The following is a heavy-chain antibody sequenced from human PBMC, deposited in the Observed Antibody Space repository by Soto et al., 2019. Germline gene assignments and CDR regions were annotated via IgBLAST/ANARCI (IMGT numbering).Heavy chain of an antibody. D-gene: IGHD3-22*01. Sequence: GESLKISCKGSGYSFTNSWINRVRQMPGKVLEWMGRIDPRDSYANYSPSFQGHVTISADKSISTAYLQWSSLKASDTAMYYCTRKSETYYDRSGYYFDYGGQGTLVTVSS. J-gene: IGHJ4*02. V-gene: IGHV5-10-1*01. CDR1: GYSFTNSW. CDR3: TRKSETYYDRSGYYFDY. CDR2: IDPRDSYA.